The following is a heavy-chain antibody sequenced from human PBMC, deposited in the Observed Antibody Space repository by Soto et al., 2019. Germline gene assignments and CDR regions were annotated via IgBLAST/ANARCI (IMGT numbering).Heavy chain of an antibody. CDR2: IYWNDDK. J-gene: IGHJ5*02. CDR3: AHSIVATITSSDNWFDP. V-gene: IGHV2-5*01. CDR1: GFSLSTSGVG. D-gene: IGHD5-12*01. Sequence: SGPTLVNPPQTLTLTCTFSGFSLSTSGVGVGWIRQPPGKALEWLALIYWNDDKRYSPSLKSRLTITKDTSKNQVVLTMTNMDPVDTATYYCAHSIVATITSSDNWFDPWGQGTLVTVSS.